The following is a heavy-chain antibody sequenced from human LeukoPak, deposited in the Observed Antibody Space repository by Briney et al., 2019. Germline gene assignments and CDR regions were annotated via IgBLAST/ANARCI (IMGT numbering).Heavy chain of an antibody. CDR3: ARDEHYDSSGLWGLGAFDI. V-gene: IGHV1-69*05. CDR2: IIPIFGTA. Sequence: ASVKVSCKASGGTFSSYAISWVRQAPGQGLEWMGGIIPIFGTANYAQKFQGRVTITTDESTSTAYMELSSLRSEDTAVYYCARDEHYDSSGLWGLGAFDIWGQGTMVTVSS. J-gene: IGHJ3*02. D-gene: IGHD3-22*01. CDR1: GGTFSSYA.